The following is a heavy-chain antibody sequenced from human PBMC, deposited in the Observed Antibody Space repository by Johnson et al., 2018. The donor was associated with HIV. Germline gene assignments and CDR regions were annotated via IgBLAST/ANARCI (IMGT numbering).Heavy chain of an antibody. CDR1: GFTFSSYA. CDR3: AKGEQLVISRKGHDAFDI. J-gene: IGHJ3*02. V-gene: IGHV3-30*04. Sequence: QEKLVESGGGVVRPGGSLRLSCAASGFTFSSYAMSWVRQAPGKGLEWVAVISYDGSNKYYADSVKGRFTISRDNSKNTLYLQMNSLRVEDTAVYYCAKGEQLVISRKGHDAFDIWGQGTMVTVSS. D-gene: IGHD6-6*01. CDR2: ISYDGSNK.